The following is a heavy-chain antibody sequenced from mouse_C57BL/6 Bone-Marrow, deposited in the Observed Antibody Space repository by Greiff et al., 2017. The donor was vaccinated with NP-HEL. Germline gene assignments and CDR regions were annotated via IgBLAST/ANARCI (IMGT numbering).Heavy chain of an antibody. V-gene: IGHV1-59*01. J-gene: IGHJ3*01. CDR3: ARSGRGAY. D-gene: IGHD1-3*01. Sequence: VQLQQPGAELVRPGTSVKLSCKASGYTFTSYWMHWVKQRPGQGLEWIGVIDPSDSYTNYNQKFKGKATLTVDTSSSTAYMQLSSLTSEDSAVYYCARSGRGAYWGQGTLVTVSA. CDR2: IDPSDSYT. CDR1: GYTFTSYW.